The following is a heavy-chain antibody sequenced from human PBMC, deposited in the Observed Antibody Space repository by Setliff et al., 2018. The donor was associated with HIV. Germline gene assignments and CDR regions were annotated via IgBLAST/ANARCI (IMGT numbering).Heavy chain of an antibody. Sequence: GGSLRLSCAASGFTFSNYGMHWVRQGPGKGLEWVAFIRYDGSNKYYADSVKGRFTISRDNSKNTLYLQMNSLRAEDTAVYYCAKDQGYYDSSGYYLDYWGQGTLVTVSS. CDR2: IRYDGSNK. CDR1: GFTFSNYG. J-gene: IGHJ4*02. CDR3: AKDQGYYDSSGYYLDY. V-gene: IGHV3-30*02. D-gene: IGHD3-22*01.